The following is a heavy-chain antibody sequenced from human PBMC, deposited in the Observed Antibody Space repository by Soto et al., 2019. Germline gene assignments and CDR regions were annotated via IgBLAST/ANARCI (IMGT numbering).Heavy chain of an antibody. Sequence: GGSLRLSCAASGFTFSSYAMHWVRQAPGKGLEWVAVISYDGSNKYYADTVKGRFTISRDNSKNTLYLQMNSLRAEDTAVYYCSRETADSSGYFSGMDVWGQGTTVTVSS. J-gene: IGHJ6*02. V-gene: IGHV3-30-3*01. CDR2: ISYDGSNK. CDR1: GFTFSSYA. D-gene: IGHD3-22*01. CDR3: SRETADSSGYFSGMDV.